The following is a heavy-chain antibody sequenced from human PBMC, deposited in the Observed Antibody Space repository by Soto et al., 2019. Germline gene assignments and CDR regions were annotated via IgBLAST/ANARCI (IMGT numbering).Heavy chain of an antibody. D-gene: IGHD1-26*01. Sequence: GESLKISCKGFGYIFTTYWIGWVRQMPGGGLEWMGIIYSGHSEIRYSPSFQGHVTISADKSISTGYLQCGSLKASDTATYYCAGRGSYETFDIWGQGTMVTVSS. CDR2: IYSGHSEI. V-gene: IGHV5-51*01. CDR3: AGRGSYETFDI. J-gene: IGHJ3*02. CDR1: GYIFTTYW.